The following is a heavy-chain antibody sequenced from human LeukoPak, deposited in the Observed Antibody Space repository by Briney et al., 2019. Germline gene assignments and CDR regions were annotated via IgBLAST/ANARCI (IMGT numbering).Heavy chain of an antibody. CDR3: ARGPIQLWIHNAMDV. V-gene: IGHV3-49*04. Sequence: GGSLRLSRRGYGFTFGDHAMSWVRQAPGKGLEWVGFIRSKAYRGTTEYAASVKGRFTISRDDSTSIAYLQMNSLRIEDTAVYYCARGPIQLWIHNAMDVWGQGTTVTVSS. CDR1: GFTFGDHA. J-gene: IGHJ6*02. D-gene: IGHD5-18*01. CDR2: IRSKAYRGTT.